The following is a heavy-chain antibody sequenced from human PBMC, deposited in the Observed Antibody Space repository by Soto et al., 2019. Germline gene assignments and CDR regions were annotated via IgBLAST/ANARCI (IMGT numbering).Heavy chain of an antibody. D-gene: IGHD6-6*01. CDR1: GYSISSGYY. V-gene: IGHV4-38-2*01. J-gene: IGHJ6*02. CDR3: AGREFASSSFHYYYYAVDV. Sequence: SETLSLTCAVSGYSISSGYYWGWIRQPPGKGLEWIGSIYHSGSTYYNPSLKSRVTISVDTSKNQFSLKLSSVTAADTAVYYCAGREFASSSFHYYYYAVDVWGQGTTVTVSS. CDR2: IYHSGST.